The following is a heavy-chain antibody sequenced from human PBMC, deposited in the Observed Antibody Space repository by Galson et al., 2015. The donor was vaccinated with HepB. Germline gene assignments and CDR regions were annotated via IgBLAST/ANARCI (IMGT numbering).Heavy chain of an antibody. CDR3: AKRRSSALYYYGMDV. V-gene: IGHV3-23*01. CDR2: ISGRGAGT. J-gene: IGHJ6*02. CDR1: GFTFSSYA. Sequence: LRLSCAASGFTFSSYAMSWVRQAPGKGLEWVSAISGRGAGTYYADSVKGRFAISRDNSKNTLYLQMNSLRVEDTAVYYCAKRRSSALYYYGMDVWGQGTTVTVSS. D-gene: IGHD3-10*01.